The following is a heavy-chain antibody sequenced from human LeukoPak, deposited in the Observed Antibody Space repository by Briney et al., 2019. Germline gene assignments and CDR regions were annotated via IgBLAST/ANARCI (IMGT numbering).Heavy chain of an antibody. CDR3: AKSGGGVADAFDI. J-gene: IGHJ3*02. CDR2: INPSGGST. Sequence: GASVKVSCKASGYTFTSYYMHWVRQAPGQGLEWMGIINPSGGSTSYAQKFQGRVTMTRDTSTSTVYMELSSLRSEDTAVYYCAKSGGGVADAFDIWGQGTMVTVSS. D-gene: IGHD3-3*01. V-gene: IGHV1-46*01. CDR1: GYTFTSYY.